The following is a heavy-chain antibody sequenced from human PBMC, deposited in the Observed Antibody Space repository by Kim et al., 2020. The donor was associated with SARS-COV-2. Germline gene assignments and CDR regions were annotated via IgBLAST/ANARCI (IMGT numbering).Heavy chain of an antibody. CDR3: AKDWVGGDSGYDYFDY. J-gene: IGHJ4*02. Sequence: GGSLRLSCAASGFTFDDYAMHWVRQAPGKGLEWVSGISWNSGSIGYADSVKGRFTISRDNAKNSLYLQMNSLRAEDTALYYCAKDWVGGDSGYDYFDYWGQGTLVTVSS. CDR1: GFTFDDYA. D-gene: IGHD5-12*01. V-gene: IGHV3-9*01. CDR2: ISWNSGSI.